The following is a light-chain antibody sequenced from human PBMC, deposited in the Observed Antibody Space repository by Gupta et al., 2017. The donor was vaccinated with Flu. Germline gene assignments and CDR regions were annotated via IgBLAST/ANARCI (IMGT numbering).Light chain of an antibody. CDR1: QSISSW. Sequence: DIQLTQSPSTLSASVGDRVTITCRASQSISSWLAWYQKKTGKAPKLLIYKASSLESGVPSRFSGSGSGTEFTLTISSLQPDDVATYYCQQDNSSSGTFGQGTKVEIK. V-gene: IGKV1-5*03. CDR2: KAS. CDR3: QQDNSSSGT. J-gene: IGKJ1*01.